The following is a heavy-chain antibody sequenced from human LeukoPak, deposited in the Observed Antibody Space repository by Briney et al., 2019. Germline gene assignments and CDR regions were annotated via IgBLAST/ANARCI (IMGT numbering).Heavy chain of an antibody. D-gene: IGHD1-14*01. V-gene: IGHV1-2*06. CDR2: INPNSGGT. Sequence: ASVKVSCKASGYTFTGYYMHWVRQAPGQGLEWMERINPNSGGTNYAQKFQGRVTMTRDTSISTAYMELSRLRSDDTAVYYCGCASRTGYYYYGMDVWGQGTTVTVSS. J-gene: IGHJ6*02. CDR1: GYTFTGYY. CDR3: GCASRTGYYYYGMDV.